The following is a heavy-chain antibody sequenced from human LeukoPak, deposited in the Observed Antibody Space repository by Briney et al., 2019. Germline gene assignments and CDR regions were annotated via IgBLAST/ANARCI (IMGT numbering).Heavy chain of an antibody. D-gene: IGHD6-6*01. CDR3: ARDEGFSSSPFDY. CDR2: ISGSGGST. V-gene: IGHV3-23*01. Sequence: PGGSLRLSSAASGFTFSSYAMSWVRQAPGKGLEWVSAISGSGGSTYYADSVKGRFTISRDNSKNTLYLQMNSLRAEDTAVYYCARDEGFSSSPFDYWGQGTLVTVSS. CDR1: GFTFSSYA. J-gene: IGHJ4*02.